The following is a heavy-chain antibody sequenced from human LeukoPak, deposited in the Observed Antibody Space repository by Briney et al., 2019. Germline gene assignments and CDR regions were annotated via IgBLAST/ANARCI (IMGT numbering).Heavy chain of an antibody. J-gene: IGHJ5*02. D-gene: IGHD6-6*01. CDR3: ARGSQSSRWFDP. CDR1: GDSVSSKSAA. Sequence: SQTLSLTCAISGDSVSSKSAARNWIRQSPSRGLEWLGRTYYRSKWYNDYAVSVESRITINPDTSKNQFSLQLNSVTPEDTAVYYCARGSQSSRWFDPWGQGTLVTVSS. V-gene: IGHV6-1*01. CDR2: TYYRSKWYN.